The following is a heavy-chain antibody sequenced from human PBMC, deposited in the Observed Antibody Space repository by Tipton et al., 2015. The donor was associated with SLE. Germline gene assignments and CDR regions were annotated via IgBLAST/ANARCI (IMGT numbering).Heavy chain of an antibody. D-gene: IGHD1-7*01. J-gene: IGHJ6*03. CDR2: INHSGST. CDR1: GGSFSGYY. V-gene: IGHV4-34*01. CDR3: ARLKGRLELPGYHYYMDV. Sequence: TLSLTCAVYGGSFSGYYWSWIRQPPGKGLEWIGEINHSGSTNYNPSLKSRVTISVDTSKNQFSLKLSSVTAADTAVYYCARLKGRLELPGYHYYMDVWGKGTTVTVSS.